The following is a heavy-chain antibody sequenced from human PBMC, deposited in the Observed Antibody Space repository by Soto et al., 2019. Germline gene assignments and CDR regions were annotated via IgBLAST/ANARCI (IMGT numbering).Heavy chain of an antibody. D-gene: IGHD5-18*01. CDR1: GGSISSGGYY. Sequence: QVQLQESGPGLVKPSQTLSLTCTVSGGSISSGGYYWSWIRQHPGKGLEWIGYIYYSGSTYYNPSLKSRVTISGDTSKNQFSLKLSSVTAADTAVYYCARGAAMVHLPFDYGGQGTLVTVSS. CDR2: IYYSGST. V-gene: IGHV4-31*03. CDR3: ARGAAMVHLPFDY. J-gene: IGHJ4*02.